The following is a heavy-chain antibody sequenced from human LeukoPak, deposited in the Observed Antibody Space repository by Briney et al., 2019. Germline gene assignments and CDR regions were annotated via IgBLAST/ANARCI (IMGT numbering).Heavy chain of an antibody. CDR2: ISASGGST. D-gene: IGHD3-3*01. V-gene: IGHV3-23*01. Sequence: PCGSLRLACAASGFTFSSYAMSWVRQAPGKGLEWVSAISASGGSTYYADSVKGRFTISRDNSTNTLYLQMNSLRAEETAVYYCEKEYYDFWSGYPHDYWGKGTLVTVSS. CDR1: GFTFSSYA. J-gene: IGHJ4*02. CDR3: EKEYYDFWSGYPHDY.